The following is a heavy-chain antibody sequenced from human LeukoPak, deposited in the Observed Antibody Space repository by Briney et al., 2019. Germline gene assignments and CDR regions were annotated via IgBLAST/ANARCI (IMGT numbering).Heavy chain of an antibody. CDR1: GGSITSYY. CDR2: IYYSGST. V-gene: IGHV4-59*01. Sequence: PSETLSLTCTVSGGSITSYYWSWIRQPPGKGLEWIGYIYYSGSTNYNPSLKSRVTISVDTSKNQFSLKLSSVTAADTAVYYCARGIDAGLRYAFHIWGQETMVTVSS. J-gene: IGHJ3*02. CDR3: ARGIDAGLRYAFHI. D-gene: IGHD3/OR15-3a*01.